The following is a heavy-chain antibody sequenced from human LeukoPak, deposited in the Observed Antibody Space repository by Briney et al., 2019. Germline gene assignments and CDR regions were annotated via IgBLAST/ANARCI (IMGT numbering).Heavy chain of an antibody. D-gene: IGHD3-16*02. J-gene: IGHJ4*02. CDR3: AKDSYYDYVWGSYRYTNQLAY. CDR2: IKQEGGEK. Sequence: PGGSLRLSCAASGFTLSSYWMSWVRQAPGKGLEWVANIKQEGGEKYYVDSVKGRFTISRDNSKNTLYLQMNSLRAEDTAVYYCAKDSYYDYVWGSYRYTNQLAYWGQGTLVTVSS. V-gene: IGHV3-7*03. CDR1: GFTLSSYW.